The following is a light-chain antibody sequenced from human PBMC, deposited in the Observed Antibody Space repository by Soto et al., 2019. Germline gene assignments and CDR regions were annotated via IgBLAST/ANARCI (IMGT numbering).Light chain of an antibody. CDR3: SSYTSSDTDV. Sequence: QSALTQPAYVSGSPGQSITISCTGTSCDVGNYNYVSWHQHHPGKAPKLMINDVSNRPSGVSNRFSGSKSGNTASLTISGLQAEDEADYYCSSYTSSDTDVFGTGTKLTVL. V-gene: IGLV2-14*03. CDR1: SCDVGNYNY. CDR2: DVS. J-gene: IGLJ1*01.